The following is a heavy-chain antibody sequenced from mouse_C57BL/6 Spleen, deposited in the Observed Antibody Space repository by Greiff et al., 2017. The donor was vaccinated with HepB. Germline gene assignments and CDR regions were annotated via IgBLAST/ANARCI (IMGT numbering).Heavy chain of an antibody. D-gene: IGHD2-4*01. CDR1: GYSFTGYY. CDR2: INPSTGGT. J-gene: IGHJ3*01. Sequence: VQLQQSGPELVKPGASVKISCKASGYSFTGYYMNWVKQSPEKSLEWIGEINPSTGGTTYNQKFKAKATLTVDKSSSTAYMQLKSLTSEDSAVYYCARRNDYDEGAWFAYWGQGTLVTVSA. CDR3: ARRNDYDEGAWFAY. V-gene: IGHV1-42*01.